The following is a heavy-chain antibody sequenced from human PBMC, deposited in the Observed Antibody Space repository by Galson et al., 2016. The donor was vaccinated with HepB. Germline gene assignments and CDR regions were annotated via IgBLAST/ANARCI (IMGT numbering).Heavy chain of an antibody. CDR3: AREPHDFGDYGVDY. J-gene: IGHJ4*02. CDR2: ISSSSSYI. CDR1: GFSFSTHS. V-gene: IGHV3-21*01. D-gene: IGHD4-17*01. Sequence: SLRLSCAASGFSFSTHSMDWVRQAPGKGLEWVSYISSSSSYISCADSVKGRFTISRDNAKNSLYLQLNSLRAEDTAVYYCAREPHDFGDYGVDYWGQGTLVTVSS.